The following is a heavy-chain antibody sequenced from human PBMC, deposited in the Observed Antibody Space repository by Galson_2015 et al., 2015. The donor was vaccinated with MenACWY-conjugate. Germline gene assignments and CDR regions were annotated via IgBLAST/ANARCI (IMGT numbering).Heavy chain of an antibody. V-gene: IGHV4-39*01. CDR1: GGSISSSSYF. D-gene: IGHD4-23*01. J-gene: IGHJ3*02. Sequence: SETLSLTCTVSGGSISSSSYFWGWIRQPPGKGLEWIGTISYSGSTHYNPSLNNRVTVPADTSKNQFSLNANSVTAADTALYYCARRSARLTLGAFDIWGQGTMVTVSS. CDR3: ARRSARLTLGAFDI. CDR2: ISYSGST.